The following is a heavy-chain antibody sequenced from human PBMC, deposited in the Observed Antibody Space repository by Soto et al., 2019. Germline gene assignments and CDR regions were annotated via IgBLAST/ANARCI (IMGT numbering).Heavy chain of an antibody. CDR1: GGSISSYY. CDR3: ARATGEPSREGRGYYEGYGMDV. J-gene: IGHJ6*02. D-gene: IGHD3-3*01. Sequence: SETLSLTCTVSGGSISSYYWSWIRQPAGKGLEWIGRIYTSGSTNYNPSLKSRVTMSVDTSKNQFSLKLSSVTAADTAVYYCARATGEPSREGRGYYEGYGMDVWGQGTTVTVSS. V-gene: IGHV4-4*07. CDR2: IYTSGST.